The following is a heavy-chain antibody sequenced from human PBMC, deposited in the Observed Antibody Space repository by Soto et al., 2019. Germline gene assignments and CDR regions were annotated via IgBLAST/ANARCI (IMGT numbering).Heavy chain of an antibody. Sequence: EVQLLESGGGLVQPGGSLRLSCAASGFTFSSYGMSWVRQAPGKGLEWVSGISGSGGSTYYADSVKGRFTISRDNPKNTLYLQMNSLRGEDTAVYYCAKEGEYSSGRGYFDYWGQGTLVTVSS. CDR2: ISGSGGST. J-gene: IGHJ4*02. CDR1: GFTFSSYG. V-gene: IGHV3-23*01. D-gene: IGHD6-25*01. CDR3: AKEGEYSSGRGYFDY.